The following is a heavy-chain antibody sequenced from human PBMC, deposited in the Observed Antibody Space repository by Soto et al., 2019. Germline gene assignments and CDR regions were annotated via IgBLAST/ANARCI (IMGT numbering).Heavy chain of an antibody. V-gene: IGHV4-59*11. J-gene: IGHJ6*02. D-gene: IGHD1-26*01. CDR2: IYYRGST. CDR3: ARDGREASGMDV. CDR1: GGSISSHY. Sequence: SQTLGVACTFPGGSISSHYWSWVRQAPGKGLEWIGHIYYRGSTTYNRSFRSRSTISVDTSNNQFSLKLNSVTTADTAVYYCARDGREASGMDVWGQGTKVTVSS.